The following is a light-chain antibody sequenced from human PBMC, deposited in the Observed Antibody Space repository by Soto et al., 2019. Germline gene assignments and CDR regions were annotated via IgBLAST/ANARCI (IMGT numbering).Light chain of an antibody. CDR1: QSISDN. CDR3: QQYGNSPST. Sequence: EIVLTQSPSSLSLSPGERATLSCRASQSISDNLAWYQQKPGQAPRLLMFGASTRPTGIPDRFSGSGSGTDFTLTISRLEPEDFAVYYCQQYGNSPSTFGQGTKVDIK. J-gene: IGKJ1*01. V-gene: IGKV3-20*01. CDR2: GAS.